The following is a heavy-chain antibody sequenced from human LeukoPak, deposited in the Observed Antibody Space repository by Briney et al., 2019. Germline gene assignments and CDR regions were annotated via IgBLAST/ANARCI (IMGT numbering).Heavy chain of an antibody. Sequence: GGSLRLSCAASGFTFSSYAMHWVRQAPGKGLEWVAVISYDGSNKYYADSVKGRFTISRDNSKNTLYLQMNSLRAEDTAVYYCALTSSRYFDYWGQGTLVTVSS. J-gene: IGHJ4*02. CDR1: GFTFSSYA. V-gene: IGHV3-30-3*01. CDR3: ALTSSRYFDY. CDR2: ISYDGSNK. D-gene: IGHD6-13*01.